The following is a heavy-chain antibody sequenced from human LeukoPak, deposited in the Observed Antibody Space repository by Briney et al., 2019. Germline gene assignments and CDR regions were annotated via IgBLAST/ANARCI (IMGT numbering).Heavy chain of an antibody. CDR3: AKSAGGITMIVVVIVYFDY. CDR2: ISGSGGST. Sequence: GGSLRLSCAASGFTFSSYAMSWVRQAPGKGLEWVSAISGSGGSTYYADSVKGRFTISRDNSKNTLHLQMNSLRAEDTAVYYCAKSAGGITMIVVVIVYFDYWGQGTLVTVSS. V-gene: IGHV3-23*01. CDR1: GFTFSSYA. J-gene: IGHJ4*02. D-gene: IGHD3-22*01.